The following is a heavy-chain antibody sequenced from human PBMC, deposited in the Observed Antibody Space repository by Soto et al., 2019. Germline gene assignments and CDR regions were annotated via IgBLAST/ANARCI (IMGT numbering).Heavy chain of an antibody. CDR2: ISGSGGST. D-gene: IGHD4-17*01. CDR3: AKDLLKLYGDPPPIYYFDY. V-gene: IGHV3-23*01. J-gene: IGHJ4*02. CDR1: GFTFSSYA. Sequence: PGGSLRLSCAASGFTFSSYAMSWFRQAPGKGLEWVSAISGSGGSTYYADSVKGRFTISRDNSKNTLYLQMNSLRAEDTAVYYCAKDLLKLYGDPPPIYYFDYWGQGTLVTVSS.